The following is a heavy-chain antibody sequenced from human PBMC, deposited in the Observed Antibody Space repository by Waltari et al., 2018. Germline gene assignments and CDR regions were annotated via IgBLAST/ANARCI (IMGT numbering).Heavy chain of an antibody. V-gene: IGHV4-39*01. J-gene: IGHJ4*02. CDR2: IYYRGTT. CDR3: ASYDIWNGYYFDW. Sequence: QLQLHESGPGLVKPSETLSLTCTVSGASINRDHYYWGLIRQPPGRGLELIGSIYYRGTTYYRPSLNSRVTMSVDTTRNQFSLKMTSVTAADTAIYYCASYDIWNGYYFDWWGQGAQVTVSS. CDR1: GASINRDHYY. D-gene: IGHD3-3*01.